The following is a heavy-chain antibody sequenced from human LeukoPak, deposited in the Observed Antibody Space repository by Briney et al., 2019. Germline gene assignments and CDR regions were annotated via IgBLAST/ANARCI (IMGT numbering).Heavy chain of an antibody. Sequence: ASVKVSCKASGYTFTGYYMHWVRQAPGQGLEWMGWVNPNSGGTNYAQKFQGRVTMTRDTSISTAYMELSRLRSDDTAVYYCARDQEESDQLLFFRFDPWGQGTLVTVSS. D-gene: IGHD2-2*01. CDR1: GYTFTGYY. V-gene: IGHV1-2*02. CDR3: ARDQEESDQLLFFRFDP. CDR2: VNPNSGGT. J-gene: IGHJ5*02.